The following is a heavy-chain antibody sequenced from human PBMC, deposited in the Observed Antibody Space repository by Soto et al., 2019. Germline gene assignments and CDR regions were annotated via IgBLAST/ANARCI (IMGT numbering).Heavy chain of an antibody. CDR2: ISYDGSNK. Sequence: QVQLVESGGGVVQPGRSLRLSCAASGFTFSSYAMHWVRQAPGKGLEWVAVISYDGSNKYYADYVKGRFTISRDNSKNTLYLQMNSLRAEDTAVYYCARSQRTLVMVREAVGYWGQGTLVTVSS. V-gene: IGHV3-30-3*01. J-gene: IGHJ4*02. D-gene: IGHD3-10*01. CDR1: GFTFSSYA. CDR3: ARSQRTLVMVREAVGY.